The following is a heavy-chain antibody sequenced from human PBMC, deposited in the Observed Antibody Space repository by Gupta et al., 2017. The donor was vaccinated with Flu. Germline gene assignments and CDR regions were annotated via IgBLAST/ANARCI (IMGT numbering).Heavy chain of an antibody. Sequence: GPGLVKPSETLSLTCTVSGGSISSYYWSWIRQPPGKGLEWIGYIYYSGSTNYNPSLKSRVTISVDTSKNQFSLKLSSVTAADTAVYYCARDSLSVGATIRHSWFDPGGQGTLVTVSS. D-gene: IGHD1-26*01. V-gene: IGHV4-59*01. CDR3: ARDSLSVGATIRHSWFDP. J-gene: IGHJ5*02. CDR2: IYYSGST. CDR1: GGSISSYY.